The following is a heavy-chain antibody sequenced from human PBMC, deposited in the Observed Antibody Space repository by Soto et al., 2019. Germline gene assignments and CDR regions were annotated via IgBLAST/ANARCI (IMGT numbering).Heavy chain of an antibody. CDR2: IWYDGSNE. CDR1: GFTFSSCG. Sequence: VQVVESGGGVVQPGRSLRLSCAASGFTFSSCGMHWVRQAPGKGLEWVATIWYDGSNEDYADSVKGRFTISRDNSKNTLYLQMNSLRAEDTGLYYCARGAALGAITRAIDYWGRGTLVTVSS. J-gene: IGHJ4*02. CDR3: ARGAALGAITRAIDY. V-gene: IGHV3-33*01. D-gene: IGHD1-26*01.